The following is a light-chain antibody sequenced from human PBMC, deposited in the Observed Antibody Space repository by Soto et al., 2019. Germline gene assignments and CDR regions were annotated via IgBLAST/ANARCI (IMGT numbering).Light chain of an antibody. J-gene: IGKJ1*01. CDR3: QHYGSSSWT. CDR2: GAS. Sequence: EIVMSQSPATLSLSPGERATLSCRASRSVISNLAWYQQKPGQAPRLLIYGASSRATGIPVRFSGSGSGTDFTLSISRLEPEDFAVYYCQHYGSSSWTFGQGTKVDIK. CDR1: RSVISN. V-gene: IGKV3-20*01.